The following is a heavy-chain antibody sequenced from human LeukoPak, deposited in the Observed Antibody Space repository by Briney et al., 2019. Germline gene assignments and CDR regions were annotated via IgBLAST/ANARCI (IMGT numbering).Heavy chain of an antibody. V-gene: IGHV3-43D*03. J-gene: IGHJ4*02. D-gene: IGHD3-9*01. Sequence: GGTLTLSCSASGFTFDDYAMHWVRQAPGKGLEWVSLISSDGGSTYYADSVKGRFTISRDNSKNSLYLQMNSLRAEDTALYYCAKGGDRTLTGPFDYWGQGTLVTVSS. CDR2: ISSDGGST. CDR1: GFTFDDYA. CDR3: AKGGDRTLTGPFDY.